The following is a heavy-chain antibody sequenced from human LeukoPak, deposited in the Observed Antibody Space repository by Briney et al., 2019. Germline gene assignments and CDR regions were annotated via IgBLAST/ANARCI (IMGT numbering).Heavy chain of an antibody. V-gene: IGHV3-48*01. CDR2: ITPSNTNI. Sequence: GGSLRLSCAASGFAFNTYSMNWVRQAPGKGLEWVSYITPSNTNIQYADSVKGRFTISRDNAENSLYLQMNNLRVEDTAVYYCARDMSSRSWHAFDYWGQGILVTVSS. CDR3: ARDMSSRSWHAFDY. CDR1: GFAFNTYS. J-gene: IGHJ4*02. D-gene: IGHD6-13*01.